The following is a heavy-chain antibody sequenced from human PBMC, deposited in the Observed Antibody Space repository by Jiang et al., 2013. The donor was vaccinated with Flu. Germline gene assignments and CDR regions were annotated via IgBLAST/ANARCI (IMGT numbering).Heavy chain of an antibody. J-gene: IGHJ3*02. CDR1: SGSISSGDYF. V-gene: IGHV4-30-4*01. CDR2: LLQRGRGAT. Sequence: GLVKPSQTLSLTCAVSSGSISSGDYFWTWIRQAPREGPGVHWIHLLQRGRGATYYHPSLESRVSISVETSKNEFSLKLNSVTAADTAVYYCAAATSVTMWAFDIWGQGTLVTVS. D-gene: IGHD3-10*02. CDR3: AAATSVTMWAFDI.